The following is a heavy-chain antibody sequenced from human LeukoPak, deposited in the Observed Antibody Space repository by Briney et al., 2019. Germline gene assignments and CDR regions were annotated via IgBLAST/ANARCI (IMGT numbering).Heavy chain of an antibody. V-gene: IGHV3-30-3*01. J-gene: IGHJ3*02. Sequence: GRSLRLSCAASGFTFSSYAMHWDRQAPGKGLEWVAVISYDGSNKYYADSVKGRFTISRDNSKNTLYLQMNSLRAEDTAVYYCARDPSYCSSTSCDSHAFDIWGQGTMVTVSS. CDR3: ARDPSYCSSTSCDSHAFDI. CDR2: ISYDGSNK. CDR1: GFTFSSYA. D-gene: IGHD2-2*01.